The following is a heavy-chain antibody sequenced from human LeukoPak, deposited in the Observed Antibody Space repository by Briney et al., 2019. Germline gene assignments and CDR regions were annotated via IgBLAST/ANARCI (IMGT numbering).Heavy chain of an antibody. CDR1: GGSIGSYD. D-gene: IGHD2-8*01. Sequence: SETLPLTCTVSGGSIGSYDWSWIRQPPGKGLEWIGYIYYSGSTNYNPSLKSRVTISADTSKNQFSLKLSSVTAADTAVYYCARRNGLRGVVDYWGQGTLVTVSS. CDR3: ARRNGLRGVVDY. V-gene: IGHV4-59*08. CDR2: IYYSGST. J-gene: IGHJ4*02.